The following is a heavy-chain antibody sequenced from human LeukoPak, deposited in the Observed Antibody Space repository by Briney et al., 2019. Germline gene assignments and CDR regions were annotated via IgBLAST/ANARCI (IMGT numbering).Heavy chain of an antibody. D-gene: IGHD5-12*01. CDR1: GYTFTSYG. J-gene: IGHJ4*02. V-gene: IGHV1-18*01. Sequence: ASVKVSCKASGYTFTSYGISWVRQAPGQGLEWMGWISTYNGHTNYAQKLQGRVTMTTDTSTSTAYMELSSLRSEDTAVYYCARAVGVATTFDYWGQGTLVTVSS. CDR3: ARAVGVATTFDY. CDR2: ISTYNGHT.